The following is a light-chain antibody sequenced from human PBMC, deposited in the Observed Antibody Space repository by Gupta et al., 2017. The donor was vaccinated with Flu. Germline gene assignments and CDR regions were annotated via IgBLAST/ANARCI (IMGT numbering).Light chain of an antibody. V-gene: IGKV1-39*01. CDR2: TAS. CDR1: QSISSY. Sequence: DIQLTQSPSSLSASVGDRVTITCRASQSISSYLNWYQQQPRNAPKLLIYTASSLQSGVPSRFSGSGSGTDFTLTISSLQPEDFASYYCQQSYSTPPGWTFGQGTKVEIK. J-gene: IGKJ1*01. CDR3: QQSYSTPPGWT.